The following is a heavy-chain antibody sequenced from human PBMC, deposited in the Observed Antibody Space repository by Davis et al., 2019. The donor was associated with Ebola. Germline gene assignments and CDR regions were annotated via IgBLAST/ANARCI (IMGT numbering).Heavy chain of an antibody. CDR3: ASVFSRVKEGNYYYYYGMDV. J-gene: IGHJ6*02. CDR2: ISSSSSYI. D-gene: IGHD3-9*01. Sequence: GGSLRLSCAASGITLSSYSMNWVRQAPGKGLEWVSSISSSSSYIYYADSVKGRFTISRDNAKNSLYLQMNSLRAEDTAVYYCASVFSRVKEGNYYYYYGMDVWGQGTTVTVSS. CDR1: GITLSSYS. V-gene: IGHV3-21*01.